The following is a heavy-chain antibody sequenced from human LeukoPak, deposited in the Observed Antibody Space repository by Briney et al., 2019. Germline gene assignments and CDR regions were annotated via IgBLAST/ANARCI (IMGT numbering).Heavy chain of an antibody. Sequence: SETLSLTCAVSGASISGSGYYWGWIRQPPGKGLGWIGNIYYSGSTYYNASLQSRVTISVDTSKNQFSLKLSSVTAADTAVYYCARGIKDPPLEWLLYRNAFDIWGQGTMVTVSS. J-gene: IGHJ3*02. CDR1: GASISGSGYY. V-gene: IGHV4-39*07. D-gene: IGHD3-3*01. CDR3: ARGIKDPPLEWLLYRNAFDI. CDR2: IYYSGST.